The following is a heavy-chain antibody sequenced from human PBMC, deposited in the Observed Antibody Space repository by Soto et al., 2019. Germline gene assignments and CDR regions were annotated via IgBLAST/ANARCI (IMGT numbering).Heavy chain of an antibody. CDR2: ITSDGSST. CDR3: ARDSVNWNVRDV. CDR1: GFTFSSQW. V-gene: IGHV3-74*01. D-gene: IGHD1-1*01. Sequence: EVQLVESGGGLVQPGGSLRLSCAASGFTFSSQWMHWVRQAPGKGLVWVSRITSDGSSTTYADSVKGRFTISRDNAKNTLYRQMNSLRAEDTAVYYCARDSVNWNVRDVWGQGTTVTVSS. J-gene: IGHJ6*01.